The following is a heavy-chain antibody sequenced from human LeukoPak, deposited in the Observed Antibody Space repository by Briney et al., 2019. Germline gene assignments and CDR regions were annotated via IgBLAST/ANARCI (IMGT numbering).Heavy chain of an antibody. CDR1: GYTLTELS. CDR2: FDPEDGET. V-gene: IGHV1-24*01. CDR3: ATYRSSSWPRWFDP. J-gene: IGHJ5*02. D-gene: IGHD6-13*01. Sequence: ASVKVSCKVSGYTLTELSMHWVQQAPGKGMEWMGGFDPEDGETIYAQKFQGRVTMTEDTSTDTAYMELSSLRSEDTAVYYCATYRSSSWPRWFDPWGQGTLVTVSS.